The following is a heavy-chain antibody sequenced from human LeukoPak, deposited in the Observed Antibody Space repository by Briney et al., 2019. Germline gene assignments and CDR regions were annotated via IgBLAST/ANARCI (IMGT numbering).Heavy chain of an antibody. J-gene: IGHJ4*02. V-gene: IGHV3-30*02. CDR3: AKPEALDITIFGVVIDLDFDY. D-gene: IGHD3-3*01. CDR1: GFTFSSYG. Sequence: GGSLRLSCAASGFTFSSYGMHWVRQAPGKGLEWVAFIRYDGSNKYYADSVKDRFTISRDNSKNTLYLQMNSLRAEDTAVYYCAKPEALDITIFGVVIDLDFDYWGQGTLVTVSS. CDR2: IRYDGSNK.